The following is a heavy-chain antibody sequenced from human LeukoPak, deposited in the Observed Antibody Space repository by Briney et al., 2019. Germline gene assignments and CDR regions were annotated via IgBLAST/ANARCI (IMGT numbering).Heavy chain of an antibody. CDR3: ATQIDSSSWPGGHWFDP. J-gene: IGHJ5*02. V-gene: IGHV4-34*01. D-gene: IGHD6-13*01. Sequence: SETLSLTCAVYGGSFSGYYWSWIRQPPGKGLEWIGEINHSGSTNYNPSLKSRVTISVDTSKNQFSLKLSSVTAADTAVYYCATQIDSSSWPGGHWFDPWGQGTLVTVSS. CDR2: INHSGST. CDR1: GGSFSGYY.